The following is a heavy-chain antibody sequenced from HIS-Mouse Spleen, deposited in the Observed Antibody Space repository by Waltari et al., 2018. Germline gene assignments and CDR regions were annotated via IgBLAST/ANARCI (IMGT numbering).Heavy chain of an antibody. CDR2: IYYSGST. CDR3: AREIPYSSSWYDWYFDL. D-gene: IGHD6-13*01. CDR1: GGSISSRSYY. V-gene: IGHV4-39*07. Sequence: QLQLQESGPGLVKPSETLSLTCTVSGGSISSRSYYWGWLRQPPGKAVEWIGSIYYSGSTYYNPSLKSRVTISVDTSKNQFSLKLSSVTAADTAVYYCAREIPYSSSWYDWYFDLWGRGTLVTVSS. J-gene: IGHJ2*01.